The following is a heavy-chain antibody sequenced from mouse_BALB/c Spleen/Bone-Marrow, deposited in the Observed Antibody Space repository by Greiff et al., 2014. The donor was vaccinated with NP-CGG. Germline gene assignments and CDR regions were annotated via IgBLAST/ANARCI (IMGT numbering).Heavy chain of an antibody. V-gene: IGHV14-3*02. CDR2: IDPANGNT. Sequence: EVKFQESGAELVKPGASVKLSCTASGFNIKDTYMHWVKQRPEQGLEWIGRIDPANGNTKYDPKFQGKATITADTSSNTAYLQLSSLTSEDTAVYYCASYVYGYYFDYWGQGTTLTVSS. CDR3: ASYVYGYYFDY. CDR1: GFNIKDTY. D-gene: IGHD2-2*01. J-gene: IGHJ2*01.